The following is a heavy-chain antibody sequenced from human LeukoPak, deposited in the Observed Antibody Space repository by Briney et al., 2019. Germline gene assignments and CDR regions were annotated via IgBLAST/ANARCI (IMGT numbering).Heavy chain of an antibody. Sequence: PGGSLRLSCAASGFTFSSYAMSWVRQAPGKGLEWVSAISGSGGSTYYADSVKGRFTISRDNSKNTLYLQMNSLRAEDTAVYYCAKDSLTYYYDSSGYCIFDYWGQGTLVTVSS. J-gene: IGHJ4*02. CDR3: AKDSLTYYYDSSGYCIFDY. V-gene: IGHV3-23*01. CDR2: ISGSGGST. CDR1: GFTFSSYA. D-gene: IGHD3-22*01.